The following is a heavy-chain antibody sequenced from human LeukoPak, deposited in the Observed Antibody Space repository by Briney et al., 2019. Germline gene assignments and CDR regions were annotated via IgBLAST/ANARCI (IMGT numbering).Heavy chain of an antibody. Sequence: PSETLSLTCAVSGGSMSSSGYYWGWIRQSPGEGLEWIGNIYYSGITYYNPSLKSRVTISVDTSKNQFSLKLSSVTAADTAVYYCARDLIRYCSGGSCYSYDYWGQGTLVTVSS. CDR2: IYYSGIT. CDR3: ARDLIRYCSGGSCYSYDY. CDR1: GGSMSSSGYY. D-gene: IGHD2-15*01. V-gene: IGHV4-39*07. J-gene: IGHJ4*02.